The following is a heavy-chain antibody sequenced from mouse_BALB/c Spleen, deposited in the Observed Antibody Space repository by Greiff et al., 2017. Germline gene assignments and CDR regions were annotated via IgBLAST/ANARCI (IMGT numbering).Heavy chain of an antibody. CDR3: ARNSPHYYGSSSYAMDY. D-gene: IGHD1-1*01. J-gene: IGHJ4*01. V-gene: IGHV2-4-1*01. CDR2: IWSGGST. CDR1: GFSLTSYG. Sequence: VQVVESGPGLVQPSQSLSITCTVSGFSLTSYGVHWVRQSPGKGLEWLGVIWSGGSTDYNAAFISRLSISKDNSKSQVFFKMNSLQADDTAIYYCARNSPHYYGSSSYAMDYWGQGTSVTVSS.